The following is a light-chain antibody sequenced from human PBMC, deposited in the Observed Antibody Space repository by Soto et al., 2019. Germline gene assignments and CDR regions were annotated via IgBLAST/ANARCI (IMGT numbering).Light chain of an antibody. V-gene: IGLV2-18*01. CDR2: DVI. J-gene: IGLJ3*02. CDR1: SSDVGDYEH. CDR3: GLFTSSATWV. Sequence: QSVLTQPPSVSGSPGQSVTISCTVTSSDVGDYEHVSWYQLAPGTAPKLLISDVINRPSGVPDRFSGSKSGNTPSLTISGLQAEDEADYHCGLFTSSATWVFGGGTKLTVL.